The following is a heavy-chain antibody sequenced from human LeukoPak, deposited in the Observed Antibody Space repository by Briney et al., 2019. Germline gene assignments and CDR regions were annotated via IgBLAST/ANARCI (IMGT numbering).Heavy chain of an antibody. CDR2: MYYIGST. J-gene: IGHJ6*02. D-gene: IGHD5-24*01. Sequence: SETLSLTCTVSGGSISSYYWSWMRQPPGKGLEWMGDMYYIGSTKYNPALKSRVTISVDTSKNQFSLKLSSVTAADTAVYYCARTRRDGYNYSSYCYGMDVWGQGTTVTVSS. V-gene: IGHV4-59*08. CDR1: GGSISSYY. CDR3: ARTRRDGYNYSSYCYGMDV.